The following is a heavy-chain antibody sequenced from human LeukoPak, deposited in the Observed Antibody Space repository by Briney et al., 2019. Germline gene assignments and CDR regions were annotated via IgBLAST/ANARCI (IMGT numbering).Heavy chain of an antibody. CDR3: ARDRGRISEYYGSGRSLQYYMDV. Sequence: PSVKVSPKTSGYTFTAYNIHCAPQAPGQGGEWMRWISANSGGTNYAQKFQGRVTMTRDTSIRTAYMEMSRLISDDTAVYYCARDRGRISEYYGSGRSLQYYMDVWGKGTTVTVSS. CDR2: ISANSGGT. CDR1: GYTFTAYN. D-gene: IGHD3-10*01. V-gene: IGHV1-2*02. J-gene: IGHJ6*03.